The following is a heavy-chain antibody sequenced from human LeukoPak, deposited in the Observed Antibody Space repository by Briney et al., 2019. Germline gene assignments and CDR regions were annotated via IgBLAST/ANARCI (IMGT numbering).Heavy chain of an antibody. J-gene: IGHJ3*02. V-gene: IGHV3-33*06. CDR1: GFTFSNYG. Sequence: GRSRRLSCAASGFTFSNYGMHWVRQAPGKGLEWVAVIWYDGSNEYYADSVKGRFTVSRDNSENTLFMQMNSLRAEDTAMYHCAKDHPHSAYTGVRTGVFDIWGQGTMVTVSS. CDR3: AKDHPHSAYTGVRTGVFDI. D-gene: IGHD3-16*01. CDR2: IWYDGSNE.